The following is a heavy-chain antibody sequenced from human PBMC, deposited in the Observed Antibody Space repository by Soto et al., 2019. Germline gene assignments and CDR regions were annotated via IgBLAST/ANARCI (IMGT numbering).Heavy chain of an antibody. D-gene: IGHD6-6*01. J-gene: IGHJ4*02. CDR1: GFTFSSYA. CDR2: ISYDGSNK. V-gene: IGHV3-30-3*01. Sequence: QVQLVESGGGVVQPGRSLRLSCAASGFTFSSYAMHWVRQAPGKGLEWVAVISYDGSNKYYADSVKGRFTISRDNSKNTLYLQMNSLRAEDTAVYYCARAHYPGSSGGSPVDYWGQGTLVTVSS. CDR3: ARAHYPGSSGGSPVDY.